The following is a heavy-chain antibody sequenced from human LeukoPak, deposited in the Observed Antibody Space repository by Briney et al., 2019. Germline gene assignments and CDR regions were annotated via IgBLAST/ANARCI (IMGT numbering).Heavy chain of an antibody. Sequence: GRSLRLSCAASGFTFSSYGMHWVRQAPGKGLEWVAVIWYDGSNKYYADSVKGRLTISRDSSKNTLYLQMNSLRAEDTAVYYCARARGVPAAIPQPSFYDYWGQGTLVTVSS. CDR3: ARARGVPAAIPQPSFYDY. J-gene: IGHJ4*02. V-gene: IGHV3-33*01. CDR2: IWYDGSNK. D-gene: IGHD2-2*02. CDR1: GFTFSSYG.